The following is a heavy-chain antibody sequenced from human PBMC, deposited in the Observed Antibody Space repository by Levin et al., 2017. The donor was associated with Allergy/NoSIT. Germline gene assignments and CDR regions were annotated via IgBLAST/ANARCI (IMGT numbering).Heavy chain of an antibody. CDR3: ARGGDYYDSSGYYADAFDI. CDR1: GGSISSGGYS. CDR2: IYHSGST. Sequence: SETLSLTCAVSGGSISSGGYSWSWIRQPPGKGLEWIGYIYHSGSTYYNPSLKSRVTISVDRSKNQFSLKLSSVTAADTAVYYCARGGDYYDSSGYYADAFDIWGQGTMVTVSS. D-gene: IGHD3-22*01. V-gene: IGHV4-30-2*01. J-gene: IGHJ3*02.